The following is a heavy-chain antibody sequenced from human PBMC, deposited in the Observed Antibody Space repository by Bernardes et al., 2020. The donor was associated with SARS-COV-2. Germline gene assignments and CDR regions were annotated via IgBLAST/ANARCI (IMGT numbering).Heavy chain of an antibody. J-gene: IGHJ5*02. CDR1: GFTFSSYA. CDR3: ARDFGEAAAANWFDP. D-gene: IGHD6-13*01. Sequence: GGSLRLSRAASGFTFSSYAMHWVRQAPGKGLEWVAVISYDGSNKYYADSVKGRFTISRDNSKNTLYLQMNSLRAEDTAVYYCARDFGEAAAANWFDPWGQGTLVTVSS. CDR2: ISYDGSNK. V-gene: IGHV3-30-3*01.